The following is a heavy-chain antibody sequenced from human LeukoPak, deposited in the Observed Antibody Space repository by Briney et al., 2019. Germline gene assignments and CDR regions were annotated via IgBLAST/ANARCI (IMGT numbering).Heavy chain of an antibody. D-gene: IGHD3-16*02. V-gene: IGHV1-46*01. CDR3: ASYDYVWGSYRPIPPH. J-gene: IGHJ4*02. CDR1: GYTITSYY. Sequence: ASVKVSCKASGYTITSYYMHWVRQAPGQGLEWMGIINPSGGSTSYAQRFQGRVTMTRDTSTSTVYMELSSLRAEDTAVYYCASYDYVWGSYRPIPPHWGQGTLVTVSS. CDR2: INPSGGST.